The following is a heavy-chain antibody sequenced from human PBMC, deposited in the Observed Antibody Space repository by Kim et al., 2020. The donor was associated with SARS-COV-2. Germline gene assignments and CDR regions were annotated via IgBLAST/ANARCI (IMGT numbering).Heavy chain of an antibody. D-gene: IGHD3-9*01. CDR2: IYYSGST. Sequence: SETLSLTCTVSGGSISSSSYYWGWIRQPPGKGLEWIGSIYYSGSTYYNPSLKSRVTISVDTSKNQFSLKLSSVTAADTAVYYCARRQRVYYDILTGYPYYFDYWGQGTLVTVSS. J-gene: IGHJ4*02. V-gene: IGHV4-39*01. CDR3: ARRQRVYYDILTGYPYYFDY. CDR1: GGSISSSSYY.